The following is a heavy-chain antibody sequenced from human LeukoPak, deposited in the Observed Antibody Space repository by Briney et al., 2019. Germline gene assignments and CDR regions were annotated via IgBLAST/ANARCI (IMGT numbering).Heavy chain of an antibody. CDR2: IYSGGST. CDR3: ASGGTTLPSYYYYYYMDV. V-gene: IGHV3-66*01. Sequence: TGGSLRLSCAASGFTVSSNYMSWVRQAPGKGLEWVSVIYSGGSTYYADSVKGRFTISRDNSKNTLYLQMNSLRAEDTAVYYCASGGTTLPSYYYYYYMDVWGKGTTVTVSS. D-gene: IGHD4-17*01. CDR1: GFTVSSNY. J-gene: IGHJ6*03.